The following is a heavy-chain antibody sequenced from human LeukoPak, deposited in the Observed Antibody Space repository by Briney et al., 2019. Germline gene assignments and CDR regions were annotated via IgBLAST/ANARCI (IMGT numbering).Heavy chain of an antibody. CDR2: IGSGSDYI. CDR1: ESVFSRHT. Sequence: PGGSLTLSCTAPESVFSRHTMNWVRQAPGKGLEWVSSIGSGSDYIKYADSVKGRFSISRDNAKSSLFLQMNSLRDEDMGIYYCGREFDSKGRFDWWGQGTPVTVSA. J-gene: IGHJ4*02. D-gene: IGHD4-11*01. V-gene: IGHV3-21*01. CDR3: GREFDSKGRFDW.